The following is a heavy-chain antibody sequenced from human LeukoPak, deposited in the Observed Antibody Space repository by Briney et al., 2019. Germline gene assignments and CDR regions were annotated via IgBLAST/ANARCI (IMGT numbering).Heavy chain of an antibody. CDR3: AGVPIDFLSANLKPKCFDN. CDR2: IYPGDSAT. V-gene: IGHV5-51*01. Sequence: GAPLHFSGQCSGSISSTYCSGGVRQPPGKGLEWMGIIYPGDSATRYSPSFQGQVTISPDTYSSTAYLQWSSLTASDTAMYYCAGVPIDFLSANLKPKCFDNGGKGPLVTVS. CDR1: GSISSTYC. J-gene: IGHJ4*02. D-gene: IGHD4/OR15-4a*01.